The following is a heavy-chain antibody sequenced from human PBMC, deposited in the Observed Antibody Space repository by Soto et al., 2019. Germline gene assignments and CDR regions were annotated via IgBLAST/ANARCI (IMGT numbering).Heavy chain of an antibody. D-gene: IGHD2-2*01. CDR3: WRVGGGVVVVPGANRGDF. Sequence: EVQLVESGGGLVKPGGSQRLSCAASGFTFSTYSMSWVRQAPGKGLEWVSSISPSSTYIHYADSVKGRFTISRDNAEKSLYLQMDSLRAEEEAVYYCWRVGGGVVVVPGANRGDFWGQGTLVTVSS. CDR1: GFTFSTYS. V-gene: IGHV3-21*01. J-gene: IGHJ4*02. CDR2: ISPSSTYI.